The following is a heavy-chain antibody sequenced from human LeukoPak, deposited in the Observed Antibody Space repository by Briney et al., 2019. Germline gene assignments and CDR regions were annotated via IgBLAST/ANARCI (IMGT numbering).Heavy chain of an antibody. CDR2: IWYDGSNT. Sequence: PGGSLRLSCAASGFTFSSYGMHWVRQAPGKGLEWVAVIWYDGSNTYYVDSVKGRFTISRDNSKNTLYLQMNSLGAEDTAVYYCARRLVTAGITDFFDSWGQGTLVSVSS. CDR1: GFTFSSYG. J-gene: IGHJ4*02. CDR3: ARRLVTAGITDFFDS. D-gene: IGHD2-2*01. V-gene: IGHV3-33*01.